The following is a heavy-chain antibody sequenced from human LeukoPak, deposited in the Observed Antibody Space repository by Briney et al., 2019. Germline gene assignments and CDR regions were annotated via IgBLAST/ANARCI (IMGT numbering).Heavy chain of an antibody. D-gene: IGHD3-16*01. Sequence: SETLSLTCTVSGGSISSYYWNWIRQPAGKGLEWIGRIYTSGRTNYNPSLKSRVTMSVDTSKNQFSLKLSSVTAADTAVYYCASRSYEDYYYGMDVWGQGTTVTVSS. CDR3: ASRSYEDYYYGMDV. J-gene: IGHJ6*02. CDR2: IYTSGRT. V-gene: IGHV4-4*07. CDR1: GGSISSYY.